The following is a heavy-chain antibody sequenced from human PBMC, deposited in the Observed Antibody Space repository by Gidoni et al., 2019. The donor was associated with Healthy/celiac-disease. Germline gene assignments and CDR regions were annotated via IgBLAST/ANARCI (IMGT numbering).Heavy chain of an antibody. D-gene: IGHD2-2*01. V-gene: IGHV1-2*06. CDR1: GYTFTDYY. CDR2: INPNSGGT. J-gene: IGHJ4*02. CDR3: ARVGGSEGYCSSTSCPFGY. Sequence: QVQLVQSGAEVKKPGASVKVSCKASGYTFTDYYMHWVRQAPGQGLEWMGRINPNSGGTNYAQKFQGRVTMTRDTSISTAYMELSRLRSDDTAVYYCARVGGSEGYCSSTSCPFGYWGQGTLVTVSS.